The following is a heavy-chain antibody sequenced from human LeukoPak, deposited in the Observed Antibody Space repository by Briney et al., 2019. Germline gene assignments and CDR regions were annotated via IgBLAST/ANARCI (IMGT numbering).Heavy chain of an antibody. D-gene: IGHD5-24*01. CDR2: ISSNGGST. V-gene: IGHV3-64*04. CDR3: AKDFEGRLQPLDY. Sequence: PGGSLRLSCSASGFTFSSYAMHWVRQAPGKGLEYVSAISSNGGSTYYADSVKGRFTISRDNSKNTLFLQMNSLRAEDTAVYYCAKDFEGRLQPLDYWGQGTLVTVSS. J-gene: IGHJ4*02. CDR1: GFTFSSYA.